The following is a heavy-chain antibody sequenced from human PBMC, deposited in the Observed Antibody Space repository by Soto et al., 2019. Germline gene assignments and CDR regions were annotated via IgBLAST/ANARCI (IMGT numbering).Heavy chain of an antibody. V-gene: IGHV5-10-1*01. CDR2: IEPRDSYT. D-gene: IGHD1-26*01. J-gene: IGHJ4*02. Sequence: PVESLKVSCQFPGYGLTSYGLSVVLQLPGKGLECAGRIEPRDSYTNYSPSFQGHVTTSVDKSINTAYLQWNSLKASDTAIYYCARVGDNTLNYFDSWGQATLV. CDR1: GYGLTSYG. CDR3: ARVGDNTLNYFDS.